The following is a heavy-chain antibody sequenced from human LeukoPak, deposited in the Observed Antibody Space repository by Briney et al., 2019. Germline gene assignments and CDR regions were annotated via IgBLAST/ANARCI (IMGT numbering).Heavy chain of an antibody. CDR2: ISTDGYTT. D-gene: IGHD2-15*01. J-gene: IGHJ4*02. V-gene: IGHV3-74*01. CDR3: VVGGSPGY. Sequence: GGSMRLPCAASGRAFSAYKMHWVRQAPRKGLVWVSRISTDGYTTDYADFVQGRFTASRDNTKNTWSLEMNSLRAEDTAVYYCVVGGSPGYWGQGTLVTVSS. CDR1: GRAFSAYK.